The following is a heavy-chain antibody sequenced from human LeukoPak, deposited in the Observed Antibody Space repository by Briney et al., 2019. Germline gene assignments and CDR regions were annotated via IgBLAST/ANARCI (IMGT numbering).Heavy chain of an antibody. V-gene: IGHV4-34*01. CDR3: ARGGPHYDIWTTYKGGFYYLDV. CDR1: GGSFSGYS. J-gene: IGHJ6*03. Sequence: PSETLSLTCAVNGGSFSGYSWTWIRQAPGKGLEWIGEINHSGSTKYNASLKSRVTISVDASTNRFYLELSSVTAADTAVYYCARGGPHYDIWTTYKGGFYYLDVWDKGTTVTVSS. CDR2: INHSGST. D-gene: IGHD3/OR15-3a*01.